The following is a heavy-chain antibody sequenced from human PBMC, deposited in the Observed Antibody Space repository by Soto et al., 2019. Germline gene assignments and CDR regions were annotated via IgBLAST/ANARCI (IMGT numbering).Heavy chain of an antibody. Sequence: GGSLRLSCAASGFTFSSYSMNWVRQAPGKGLEWVSYISSSTGYTYYADSVKGRFTISRDNFKNTLYLQMSSLRAEDTAVYYCARRKYCSSTTCFDYWGQGTLVTVSS. D-gene: IGHD2-2*01. CDR1: GFTFSSYS. V-gene: IGHV3-21*01. J-gene: IGHJ4*02. CDR2: ISSSTGYT. CDR3: ARRKYCSSTTCFDY.